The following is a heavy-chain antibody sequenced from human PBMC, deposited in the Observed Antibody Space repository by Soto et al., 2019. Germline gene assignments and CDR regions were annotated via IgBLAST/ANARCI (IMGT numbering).Heavy chain of an antibody. Sequence: SETLSLTCRVSGDSISSYYWSWIRQPPGKGLEWIGYINNSGSTRYNPSLESRVTIAVDSSNNQFLLKLTSLTAADTAVYYCARHEALLVSCDTGDGTCYRTKNFDYWGQGTLVTVSS. V-gene: IGHV4-59*08. CDR1: GDSISSYY. J-gene: IGHJ4*02. D-gene: IGHD2-8*02. CDR3: ARHEALLVSCDTGDGTCYRTKNFDY. CDR2: INNSGST.